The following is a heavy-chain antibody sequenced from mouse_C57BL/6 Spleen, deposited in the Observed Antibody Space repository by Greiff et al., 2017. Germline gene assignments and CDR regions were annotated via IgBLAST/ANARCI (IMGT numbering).Heavy chain of an antibody. D-gene: IGHD2-3*01. Sequence: VHVKQSGPELVKPGASVKMSCKASGYTFTDYNMHWVKQSHGKSLEWIGYINPNNGGTSYNQKFKGKATLTVNKSSSTAYMELRSLTSEDSAVXYGARSGWLLREAMDYWGQGTSVTVSS. V-gene: IGHV1-22*01. CDR2: INPNNGGT. J-gene: IGHJ4*01. CDR3: ARSGWLLREAMDY. CDR1: GYTFTDYN.